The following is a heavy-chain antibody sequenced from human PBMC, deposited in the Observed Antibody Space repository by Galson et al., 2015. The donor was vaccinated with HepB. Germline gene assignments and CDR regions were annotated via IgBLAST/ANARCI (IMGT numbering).Heavy chain of an antibody. V-gene: IGHV3-9*01. J-gene: IGHJ4*02. D-gene: IGHD2-21*01. Sequence: SLRLSCAASGFTFDDYAMHWVRQVPGKGLEWVSGISWNSGSIGYADSVKGRFTISRDNAKNSLFLQMNSLRAEDTALYYCAKDTAKFLIAFDYWGQGTVVTVSS. CDR1: GFTFDDYA. CDR3: AKDTAKFLIAFDY. CDR2: ISWNSGSI.